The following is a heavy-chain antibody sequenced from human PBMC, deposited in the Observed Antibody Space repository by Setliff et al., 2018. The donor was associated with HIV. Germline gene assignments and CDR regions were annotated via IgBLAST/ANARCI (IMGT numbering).Heavy chain of an antibody. CDR2: ISHSGNT. D-gene: IGHD1-26*01. CDR3: ARSTVGAGASFP. Sequence: TLSLTCTVSGDSINTHYWSWIRQPPGKGLEWIGCISHSGNTNFNPSLNSRVTISLDTSKNQFSLRLTSLTAADTATYYCARSTVGAGASFPWGRGILVTVSS. V-gene: IGHV4-59*11. CDR1: GDSINTHY. J-gene: IGHJ5*02.